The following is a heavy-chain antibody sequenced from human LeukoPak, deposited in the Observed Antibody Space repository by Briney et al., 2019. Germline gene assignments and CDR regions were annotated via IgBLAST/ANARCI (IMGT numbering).Heavy chain of an antibody. CDR2: INSGSNYI. V-gene: IGHV3-21*01. D-gene: IGHD3-10*01. J-gene: IGHJ4*02. Sequence: GGSLRLSCAASGFSFSIYTMNWVRQAPGKGLEWLSSINSGSNYIYYADSVKGRFTISRDNAKNSLYLQMNSLRAEDTAVYYCARAYYNSGTSHFGFWGRGTLITVSS. CDR1: GFSFSIYT. CDR3: ARAYYNSGTSHFGF.